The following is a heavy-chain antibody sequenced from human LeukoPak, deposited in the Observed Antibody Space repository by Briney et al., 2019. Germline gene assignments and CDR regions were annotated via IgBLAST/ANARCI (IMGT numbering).Heavy chain of an antibody. CDR2: INADGGDT. CDR1: GFIFTNYW. CDR3: ARGSLRDDAFDI. J-gene: IGHJ3*02. Sequence: PGGSLRLSCAGSGFIFTNYWMHWVRQVPGKGLVWVSHINADGGDTTYADSVKGRFTVSRDNGENTLYLQMNSLTADDTAIYYCARGSLRDDAFDIWGPGTMVTVSS. V-gene: IGHV3-74*01.